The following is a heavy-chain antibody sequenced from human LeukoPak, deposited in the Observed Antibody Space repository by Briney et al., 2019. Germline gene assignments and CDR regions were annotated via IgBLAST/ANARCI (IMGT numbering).Heavy chain of an antibody. CDR1: GFTFSSYS. D-gene: IGHD5-12*01. Sequence: PGGSLRLSCAASGFTFSSYSMNWVRQAPGKGLEWVSSISSSNSYIYYADSVKGRFTISRDTSKNTLFLQMNSLRAEDTAIYYCAKGAYDYIEIGYFDSWGQGTLVTVSS. CDR2: ISSSNSYI. CDR3: AKGAYDYIEIGYFDS. V-gene: IGHV3-21*04. J-gene: IGHJ4*02.